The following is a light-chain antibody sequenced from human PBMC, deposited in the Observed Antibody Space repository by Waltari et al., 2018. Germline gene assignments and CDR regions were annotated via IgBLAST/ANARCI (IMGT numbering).Light chain of an antibody. CDR1: QSVSRA. CDR3: QHYLRVPET. CDR2: GSS. V-gene: IGKV3-20*01. J-gene: IGKJ1*01. Sequence: EIVLTQSPGTLSLSLGERATVSCRASQSVSRALAWYQQKPGQAPRLLIYGSSTRTTGIPGRFSGSGSWTDFSLTISRLEPDDFAVYYCQHYLRVPETFGQGTTVEI.